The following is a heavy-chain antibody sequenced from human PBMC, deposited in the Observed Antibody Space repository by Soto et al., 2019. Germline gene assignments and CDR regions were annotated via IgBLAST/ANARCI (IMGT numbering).Heavy chain of an antibody. J-gene: IGHJ6*02. Sequence: GASVKVSCKDSGGTFSTYSMFWVRQAPGQGLEWMGRIIPMLGISNYAQKFQGRVTITADRSTSTAYMGLSSLRSEDTAVYYCARDPLRSHLQYYYYYGMDVWGQGTTVTVSS. CDR1: GGTFSTYS. CDR2: IIPMLGIS. CDR3: ARDPLRSHLQYYYYYGMDV. V-gene: IGHV1-69*04. D-gene: IGHD3-16*01.